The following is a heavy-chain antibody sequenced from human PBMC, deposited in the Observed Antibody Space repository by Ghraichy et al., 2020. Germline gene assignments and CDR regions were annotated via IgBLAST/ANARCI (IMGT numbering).Heavy chain of an antibody. Sequence: GESLNISCKGSGYSFTSYWIGWVRQMPGKGLEWMGIIYPGDSDTRYSPSFQGQVTISADKSISTAYLQWSSLKASDTAMYYCARLPIPRYFDWLLPVFDYWGQGTLVTVSS. CDR2: IYPGDSDT. CDR1: GYSFTSYW. CDR3: ARLPIPRYFDWLLPVFDY. D-gene: IGHD3-9*01. J-gene: IGHJ4*02. V-gene: IGHV5-51*01.